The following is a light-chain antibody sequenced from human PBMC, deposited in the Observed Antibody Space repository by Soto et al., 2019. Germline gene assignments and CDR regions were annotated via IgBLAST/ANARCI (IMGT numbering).Light chain of an antibody. CDR1: QSISSW. V-gene: IGKV1-5*03. CDR3: QQYHSYSGA. J-gene: IGKJ1*01. CDR2: KAS. Sequence: DIQMTQSPSTLSASVGDRVTITCRANQSISSWLAWYQQKPGKAPKLLIYKASSLDRGVPSRFSGSGSGTEFTLTISSLQPDDFATYYCQQYHSYSGAFGQGTKVEIK.